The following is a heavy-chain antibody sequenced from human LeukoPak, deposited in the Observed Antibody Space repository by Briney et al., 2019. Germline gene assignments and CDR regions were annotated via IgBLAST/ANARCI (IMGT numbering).Heavy chain of an antibody. D-gene: IGHD6-13*01. CDR1: GFTLSHYW. J-gene: IGHJ4*02. CDR2: IKQDGSEK. CDR3: ARAIAAAESY. V-gene: IGHV3-7*01. Sequence: PGGSLRLSCAASGFTLSHYWISWVRQAPGKGLEWVANIKQDGSEKYYVDSVKGRFTISRDNAKNSVYLQMNSLRAEDTAVYYCARAIAAAESYWGQGTLVTVSS.